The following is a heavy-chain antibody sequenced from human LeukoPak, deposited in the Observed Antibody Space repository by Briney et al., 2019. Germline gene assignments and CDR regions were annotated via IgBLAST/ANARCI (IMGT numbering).Heavy chain of an antibody. J-gene: IGHJ6*03. CDR2: IYYSGST. Sequence: PSETLSLTCTVSGGSVSSGSYYWSWIRQPPGKGLEWIGYIYYSGSTKYNPSLKSRVTISIDSSKNQFSLKLSSVTAADTAMYYCAGVAGGSYSMDVWGQGTTVTVSS. V-gene: IGHV4-61*01. CDR3: AGVAGGSYSMDV. CDR1: GGSVSSGSYY. D-gene: IGHD1-26*01.